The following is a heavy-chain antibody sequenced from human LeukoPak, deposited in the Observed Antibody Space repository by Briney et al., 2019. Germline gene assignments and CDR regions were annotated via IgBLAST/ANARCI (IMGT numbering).Heavy chain of an antibody. J-gene: IGHJ3*02. Sequence: GSLRLSCVVSGFTFSSSWMTWVRQAPGEGLEWVANIKQDGSEKHYVDSVKGRFTISRDNAKNSVYLQMNSLRAEDTAAYYCAREPGIGYAFDIWGQGTMVTVSS. D-gene: IGHD2-21*01. CDR2: IKQDGSEK. V-gene: IGHV3-7*01. CDR3: AREPGIGYAFDI. CDR1: GFTFSSSW.